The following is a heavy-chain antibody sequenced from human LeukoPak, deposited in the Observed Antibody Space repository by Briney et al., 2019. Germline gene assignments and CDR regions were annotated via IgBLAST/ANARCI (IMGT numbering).Heavy chain of an antibody. CDR3: AREAIGSDYTNFDY. CDR2: INPNGGGT. D-gene: IGHD1-26*01. V-gene: IGHV1-2*02. Sequence: ASVTVSCRASGYXFTGYYMHWVRQAPGQGLQWMGWINPNGGGTNSSQKFQGRVTMTRDTSISTAYMELSRLRSDDTAAYYCAREAIGSDYTNFDYWGQGTLVTVSS. J-gene: IGHJ4*02. CDR1: GYXFTGYY.